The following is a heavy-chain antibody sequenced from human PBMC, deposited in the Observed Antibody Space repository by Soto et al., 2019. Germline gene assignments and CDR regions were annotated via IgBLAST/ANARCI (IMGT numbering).Heavy chain of an antibody. J-gene: IGHJ5*02. CDR3: ARDSIAGRYWFDP. V-gene: IGHV4-31*03. Sequence: SETLSLTCTVSGGSISSGAYYWKWIRQLPGKGLEWIGYVYYSGSTYYNPSLKSRVTISVDTSKNQFSLKVSSVTAADTAAYYCARDSIAGRYWFDPWGQGTLVTVSS. CDR1: GGSISSGAYY. CDR2: VYYSGST. D-gene: IGHD6-6*01.